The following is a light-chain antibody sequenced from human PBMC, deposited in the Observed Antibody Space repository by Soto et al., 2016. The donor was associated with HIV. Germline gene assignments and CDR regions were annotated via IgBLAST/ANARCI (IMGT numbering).Light chain of an antibody. CDR2: GDN. J-gene: IGLJ2*01. V-gene: IGLV3-19*01. CDR3: SSRDNTGYHVL. Sequence: SSELTQDPAVSVALGQTVGITCQGDSLRVHYAIWYQRKPGQAPVLILYGDNNRPSGIPGRFSGSSSGNTASLTITGAQAEDEADYFCSSRDNTGYHVLFGGGTNLTVL. CDR1: SLRVHY.